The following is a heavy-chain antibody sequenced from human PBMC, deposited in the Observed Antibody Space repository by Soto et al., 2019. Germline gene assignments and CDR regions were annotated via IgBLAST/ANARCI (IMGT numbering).Heavy chain of an antibody. CDR1: GFTFDGYA. D-gene: IGHD2-15*01. V-gene: IGHV3-9*01. CDR3: AKDRFCSGGSCYDAFDI. Sequence: SRRLSCAASGFTFDGYAMHWVRQAPGKGLEWVSGISWNSGSIGYADSVKGRFTISRDNAKNSLYLQMNSLRAEDTALYYCAKDRFCSGGSCYDAFDIWGQGTMVTVSS. J-gene: IGHJ3*02. CDR2: ISWNSGSI.